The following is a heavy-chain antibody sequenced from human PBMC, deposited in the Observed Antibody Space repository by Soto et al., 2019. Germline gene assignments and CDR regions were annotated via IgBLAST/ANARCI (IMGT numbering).Heavy chain of an antibody. Sequence: EVQLVQSGAEVKKPGESLKISCKGSGYSFTSYWIGWVRQMPGKGLQWMGIIYPGDSATSYSPSFQRQVTISADQTLRTGYQPWCILKASDSAMYYSARHPGSMYSSANWFDPCSQGTLATVAS. V-gene: IGHV5-51*01. D-gene: IGHD6-25*01. J-gene: IGHJ5*02. CDR3: ARHPGSMYSSANWFDP. CDR1: GYSFTSYW. CDR2: IYPGDSAT.